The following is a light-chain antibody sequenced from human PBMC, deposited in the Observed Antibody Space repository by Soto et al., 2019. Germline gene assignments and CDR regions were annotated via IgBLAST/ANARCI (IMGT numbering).Light chain of an antibody. J-gene: IGKJ4*01. V-gene: IGKV2-28*01. CDR1: QSLLHSNGYNY. CDR3: MQALQTPLT. Sequence: DIVRTQSPLSLPVTPGEPASISCRSSQSLLHSNGYNYLDWYLQKPGQSPQLLIYLGSNRASGVPDRVSGSGSGTDFTLKISRVEAEDVGVYYFMQALQTPLTFGGGTKVEIK. CDR2: LGS.